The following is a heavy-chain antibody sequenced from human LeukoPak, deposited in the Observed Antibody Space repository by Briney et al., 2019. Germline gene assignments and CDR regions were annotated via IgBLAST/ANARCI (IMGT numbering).Heavy chain of an antibody. Sequence: SETLSLTCAVYGGSFSGYYWSWIRQPPGKGLEWIGEINHSGSTNYNPSLKSRVTISVDTSKNQFSLKLSSVTAADTAVYYCARARRSPESSGYYYPNDYWGQGTLVTVSS. D-gene: IGHD3-22*01. CDR2: INHSGST. CDR1: GGSFSGYY. J-gene: IGHJ4*02. CDR3: ARARRSPESSGYYYPNDY. V-gene: IGHV4-34*01.